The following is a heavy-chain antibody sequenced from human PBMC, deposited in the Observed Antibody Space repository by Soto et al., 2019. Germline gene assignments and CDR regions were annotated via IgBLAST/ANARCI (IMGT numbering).Heavy chain of an antibody. CDR1: GGSISSYY. D-gene: IGHD3-10*01. J-gene: IGHJ5*02. V-gene: IGHV4-59*08. CDR2: IYYSGST. CDR3: ARHLSGWGERFDP. Sequence: SSETLSLTCTVSGGSISSYYWSWIRQPPGKGLEWIGYIYYSGSTNYNPSLKSRVTISVDTSKNQFSLKLSSVTAADTAVYYCARHLSGWGERFDPGGPGTLVTVSS.